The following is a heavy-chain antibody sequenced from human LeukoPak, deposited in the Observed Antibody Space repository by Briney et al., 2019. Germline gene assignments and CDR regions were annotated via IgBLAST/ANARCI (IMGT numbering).Heavy chain of an antibody. V-gene: IGHV4-4*07. D-gene: IGHD1-26*01. CDR1: GGSISSYY. CDR3: ARDRGWELLTAFDI. Sequence: PSETLSLXCTVSGGSISSYYWSWIRQPAGKGLEWIGRIYTSGSTNYNPSLKSRVTMSVDASKNQFSLKLSSVTAADTAVYYCARDRGWELLTAFDIWGQGTMVTVSS. J-gene: IGHJ3*02. CDR2: IYTSGST.